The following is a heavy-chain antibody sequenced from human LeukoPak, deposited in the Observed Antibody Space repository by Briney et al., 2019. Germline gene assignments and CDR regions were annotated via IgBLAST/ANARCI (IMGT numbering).Heavy chain of an antibody. CDR3: AKDRWTGFSAIDS. CDR2: IQSDGSNK. V-gene: IGHV3-30*02. J-gene: IGHJ4*02. Sequence: GGSLRLPCAASGFTFSGYGMHWVRQAPGKGLQWVAFIQSDGSNKYYADSVRGRFTISRDNSKNTLYLQMNSLRAEDTAVFYCAKDRWTGFSAIDSWGQGTLVTVSS. CDR1: GFTFSGYG. D-gene: IGHD3/OR15-3a*01.